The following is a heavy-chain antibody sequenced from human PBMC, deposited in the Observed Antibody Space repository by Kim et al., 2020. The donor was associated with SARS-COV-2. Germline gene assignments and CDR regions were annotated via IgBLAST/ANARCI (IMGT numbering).Heavy chain of an antibody. D-gene: IGHD5-18*01. Sequence: GGSLRLSCTASGFTFSDYYMSWIRQAPGKGLEWVSYISSSSDYTKYADSVRGRFTVSRDNAKNSLYLQMDNLRDEETAVFYCVGGGYTNWFDPWGQGTLVTVSS. CDR1: GFTFSDYY. V-gene: IGHV3-11*06. CDR2: ISSSSDYT. CDR3: VGGGYTNWFDP. J-gene: IGHJ5*02.